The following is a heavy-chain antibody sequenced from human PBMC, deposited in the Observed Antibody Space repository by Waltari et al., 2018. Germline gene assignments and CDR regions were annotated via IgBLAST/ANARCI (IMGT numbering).Heavy chain of an antibody. CDR3: ARLDSSSSGEYYFDY. CDR2: ISRSSTHI. D-gene: IGHD6-6*01. V-gene: IGHV3-21*01. Sequence: EVQLVESGGGLVKPGGSLRLSCAASGFTFSGHSLNWVRQAPGKGLEWVSSISRSSTHIYDADSVKGRFTISRDNAKNSLYLQMNSLRAEDTAVYYCARLDSSSSGEYYFDYWGQGTLVTVSS. J-gene: IGHJ4*02. CDR1: GFTFSGHS.